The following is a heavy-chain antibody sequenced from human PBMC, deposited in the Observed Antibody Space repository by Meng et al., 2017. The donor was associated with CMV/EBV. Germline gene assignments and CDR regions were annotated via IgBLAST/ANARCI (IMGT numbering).Heavy chain of an antibody. Sequence: SVKVSCKASGGTFSSYAISWVRQAPGQGLEWMGGIIPILGIANYAQKFQGRVTITADKSTSTAYMELSSLRSEDTAVYYCARDWDAILYCSSTSCYFGGTQSFYYYGMDVWGQGTTVTVSS. J-gene: IGHJ6*02. CDR3: ARDWDAILYCSSTSCYFGGTQSFYYYGMDV. CDR2: IIPILGIA. V-gene: IGHV1-69*10. D-gene: IGHD2-2*01. CDR1: GGTFSSYA.